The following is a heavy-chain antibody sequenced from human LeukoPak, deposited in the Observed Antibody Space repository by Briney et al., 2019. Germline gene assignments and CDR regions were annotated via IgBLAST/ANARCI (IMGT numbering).Heavy chain of an antibody. D-gene: IGHD5-18*01. J-gene: IGHJ4*02. CDR1: GLTFSSYG. Sequence: GGSLRLACAASGLTFSSYGMHWVRQAPGKGLEWVAVISYDGSNKYYADSVKGRFTISRDNSKNTLYLQMNSLRAEDTAVYYCAKDGYGQYYFDYWGQGTLVTVSS. V-gene: IGHV3-30*18. CDR2: ISYDGSNK. CDR3: AKDGYGQYYFDY.